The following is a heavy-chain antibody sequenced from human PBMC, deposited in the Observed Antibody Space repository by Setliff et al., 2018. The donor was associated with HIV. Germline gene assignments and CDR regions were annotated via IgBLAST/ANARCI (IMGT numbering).Heavy chain of an antibody. Sequence: ASVKVSCKASGYTFTSYDISWVRQAPGQGLEWMGWISAYNGNKNYAKKLQGRVTMTTDTSTSTAYMELRSLRSDDTAVYYCAREIGDYYDSSGYYPPTDYYYGMDVWGQGTTVTVSS. D-gene: IGHD3-22*01. V-gene: IGHV1-18*01. CDR2: ISAYNGNK. CDR3: AREIGDYYDSSGYYPPTDYYYGMDV. J-gene: IGHJ6*02. CDR1: GYTFTSYD.